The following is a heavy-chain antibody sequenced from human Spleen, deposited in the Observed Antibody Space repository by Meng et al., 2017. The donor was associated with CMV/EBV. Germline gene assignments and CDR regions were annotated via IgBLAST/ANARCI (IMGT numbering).Heavy chain of an antibody. CDR1: GFTFNAST. V-gene: IGHV3-73*01. CDR3: TGHYDFWSGYSFGGLDY. CDR2: IRRKANSYAT. Sequence: GESLKISCAASGFTFNASTMHWVRQASGKGLEWVGRIRRKANSYATAYAASVKGRFTISRDDSKNTAYLHMNSLKTEDTAVYYCTGHYDFWSGYSFGGLDYWGQGALVTVSS. D-gene: IGHD3-3*01. J-gene: IGHJ4*02.